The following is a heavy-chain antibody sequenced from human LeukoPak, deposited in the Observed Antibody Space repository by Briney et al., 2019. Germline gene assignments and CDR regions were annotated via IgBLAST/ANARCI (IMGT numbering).Heavy chain of an antibody. D-gene: IGHD6-19*01. CDR1: GFAFNYYA. V-gene: IGHV3-23*01. CDR3: AKAGAGIDY. CDR2: ISGSGGST. Sequence: GGSLRLSCAASGFAFNYYAMSWVRQAPGKGLEWVSGISGSGGSTYYADSVKGRFTISRDNSKNTLYLQMNSLRAEDTAVYYCAKAGAGIDYWGQGTLVTVSS. J-gene: IGHJ4*02.